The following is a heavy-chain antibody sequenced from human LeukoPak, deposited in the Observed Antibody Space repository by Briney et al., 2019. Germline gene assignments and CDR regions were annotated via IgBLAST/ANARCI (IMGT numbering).Heavy chain of an antibody. Sequence: ASVKVSCKASGGTFSSYVISWVRQAPGQALEWMGGIIPIVGSTNYAQKFQGRVTVTADESTSTAYMELSSLRSEDTAVYYCARDLAYCGGDCYKTPDYYYYYGMDVWGQGTTVTVSS. V-gene: IGHV1-69*13. CDR2: IIPIVGST. J-gene: IGHJ6*02. CDR3: ARDLAYCGGDCYKTPDYYYYYGMDV. CDR1: GGTFSSYV. D-gene: IGHD2-21*02.